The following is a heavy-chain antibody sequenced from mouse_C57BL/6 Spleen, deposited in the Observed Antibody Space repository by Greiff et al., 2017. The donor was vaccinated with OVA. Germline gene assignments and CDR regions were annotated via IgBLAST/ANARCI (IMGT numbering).Heavy chain of an antibody. J-gene: IGHJ3*01. Sequence: VQLVESGAELVRPGASVTLSCKASGYTFTDYEMHWVKQTPVHGLEWIGAIDPETGGTAYNQKFKGKAILTADKSSSTAYMELRSLTSEDSAVYYCTREEVGRAWFAYWGQGTLVTVSA. CDR1: GYTFTDYE. CDR2: IDPETGGT. CDR3: TREEVGRAWFAY. V-gene: IGHV1-15*01. D-gene: IGHD4-1*01.